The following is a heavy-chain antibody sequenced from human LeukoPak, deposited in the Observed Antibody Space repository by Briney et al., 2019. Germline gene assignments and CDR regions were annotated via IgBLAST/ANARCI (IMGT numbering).Heavy chain of an antibody. J-gene: IGHJ4*02. CDR1: GYTFTSYG. Sequence: ASVKVSCKASGYTFTSYGISWVRQAPGQGLEWMGWISAYNGNTKYAQKLQDRVTMTTDTSTTTAYMEARSLTSDDTAVYCCARGSAMAQKQLVRHFDSWGQGTLVIVSS. V-gene: IGHV1-18*01. D-gene: IGHD6-6*01. CDR2: ISAYNGNT. CDR3: ARGSAMAQKQLVRHFDS.